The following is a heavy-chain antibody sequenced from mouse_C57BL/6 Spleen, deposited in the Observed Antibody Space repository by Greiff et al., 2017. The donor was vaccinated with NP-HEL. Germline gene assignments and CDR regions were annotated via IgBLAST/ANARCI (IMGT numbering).Heavy chain of an antibody. CDR3: ARGQATNYFDY. CDR1: GYTFTSYW. D-gene: IGHD3-2*02. CDR2: IDPSDSET. J-gene: IGHJ2*01. V-gene: IGHV1-52*01. Sequence: QVQLQQPGAELVRPGSSVKLSCKASGYTFTSYWMHWVKQRPIQGLEWIGNIDPSDSETHYNQKFKDKATLTVDKSSSTAYMQLSSLTSEDSAVYYCARGQATNYFDYWGQGTTLTVSS.